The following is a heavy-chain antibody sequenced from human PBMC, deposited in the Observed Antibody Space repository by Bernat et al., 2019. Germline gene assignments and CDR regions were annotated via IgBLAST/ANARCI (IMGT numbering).Heavy chain of an antibody. CDR3: ARSKRAPYCGGDRLDAFDI. J-gene: IGHJ3*02. CDR1: GGTFSSYA. V-gene: IGHV1-69*04. D-gene: IGHD2-21*02. CDR2: IIPILGIA. Sequence: QVQLVQSGAEVKKPGASVKVSCKASGGTFSSYAISWVRQAPGQGLEWMGRIIPILGIANYAQKFQGRVTITADKSTSTAYMELSSLRSEDTAVYYCARSKRAPYCGGDRLDAFDIWGQGTMVTVSS.